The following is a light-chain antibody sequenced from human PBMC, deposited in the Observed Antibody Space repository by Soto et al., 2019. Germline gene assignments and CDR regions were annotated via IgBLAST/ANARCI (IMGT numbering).Light chain of an antibody. CDR3: SSHTISSTLI. CDR2: DVN. V-gene: IGLV2-14*03. CDR1: SSDIGSYNY. Sequence: QSALTQPASVSGSPGQSITISCTGTSSDIGSYNYVSWYQQYPGRAPKLMIFDVNNRPSGISNRFSGSKSGNTASLTISGLQAEDEAEYHCSSHTISSTLIFGGGTKVTVL. J-gene: IGLJ2*01.